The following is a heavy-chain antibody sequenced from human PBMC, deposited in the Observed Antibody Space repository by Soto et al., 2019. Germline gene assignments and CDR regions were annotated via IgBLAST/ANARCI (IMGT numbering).Heavy chain of an antibody. D-gene: IGHD3-3*01. Sequence: PGESLKISCKGSGYSFTSYWIGWVRQMPGKGLEWMGIIYPGDSNTRYSPSLQGQVTISVDKSISTAYLQWSSLKATDTAMYYCARHAYDFWSGHPNPRYYYGMDVWGQGTTVTVYS. V-gene: IGHV5-51*01. CDR3: ARHAYDFWSGHPNPRYYYGMDV. J-gene: IGHJ6*02. CDR1: GYSFTSYW. CDR2: IYPGDSNT.